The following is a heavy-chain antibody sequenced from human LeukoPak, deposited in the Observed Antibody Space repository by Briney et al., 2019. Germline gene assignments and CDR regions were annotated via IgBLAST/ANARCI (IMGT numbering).Heavy chain of an antibody. CDR1: GYSISSGYY. D-gene: IGHD3-10*01. J-gene: IGHJ4*02. CDR3: ARHDYGSGSYYPSDDY. CDR2: IYHSGST. V-gene: IGHV4-38-2*01. Sequence: SETLSLTCAVSGYSISSGYYWGWIRQPPGKGLEWIGSIYHSGSTYYNPSLKSRVTISVDASKNQFSLKLSSVTAADTAVYYCARHDYGSGSYYPSDDYWGQGTLVTVSS.